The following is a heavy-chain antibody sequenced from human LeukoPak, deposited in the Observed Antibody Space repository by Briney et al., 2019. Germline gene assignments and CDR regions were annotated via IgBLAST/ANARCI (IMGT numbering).Heavy chain of an antibody. J-gene: IGHJ4*02. Sequence: ETLSLTCTVSGGSMSGYYWSWLRQPPGKGLEWIAYIYYTGKTNYNPSLKSRVTISVDTSKNQFSLKLSSVTAADTAVYYCARIDEGSYGFFDYWGQGTLVTVSS. CDR2: IYYTGKT. CDR3: ARIDEGSYGFFDY. D-gene: IGHD5-18*01. V-gene: IGHV4-59*01. CDR1: GGSMSGYY.